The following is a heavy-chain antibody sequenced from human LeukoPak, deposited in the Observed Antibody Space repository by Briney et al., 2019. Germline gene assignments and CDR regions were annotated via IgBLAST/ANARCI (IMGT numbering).Heavy chain of an antibody. J-gene: IGHJ5*02. CDR1: GFTLSTYR. Sequence: GGSLRLSCVASGFTLSTYRMNWVRQAPGKGLEWVSSITSSGSYMYYVDSVRGRFTISRDNAKNSLYLQMNTLRAEDTAVYYCARSPVPAAIDGWFDPWGQGTLVTVSS. V-gene: IGHV3-21*01. CDR3: ARSPVPAAIDGWFDP. D-gene: IGHD2-2*02. CDR2: ITSSGSYM.